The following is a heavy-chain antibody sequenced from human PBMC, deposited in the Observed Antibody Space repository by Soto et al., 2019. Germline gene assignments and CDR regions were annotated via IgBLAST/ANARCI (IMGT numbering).Heavy chain of an antibody. CDR1: EGPFSGYY. CDR2: INHSGIT. D-gene: IGHD3-10*01. CDR3: ARSQRLLWFGKVLASSYFDY. Sequence: PSGTLSLTFSFYEGPFSGYYWSWIRQPPGKGLEWIGEINHSGITNYNRSLRSRVTISVDTPKNRFSLKLGSVPAADTVVYYCARSQRLLWFGKVLASSYFDYGGQGTLVTVSS. V-gene: IGHV4-34*01. J-gene: IGHJ4*02.